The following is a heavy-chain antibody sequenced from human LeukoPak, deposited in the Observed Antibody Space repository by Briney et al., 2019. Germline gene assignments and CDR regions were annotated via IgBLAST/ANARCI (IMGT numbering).Heavy chain of an antibody. V-gene: IGHV4-34*01. CDR2: INHSGST. Sequence: SETLSLTCAVYGGSFSDYYWNWIRQPPGKGLEWIGGINHSGSTNYNPSLKSRVTVSVDTSKNQFSLKLSSVAAADTAVYYCARGGHCSSTSCSDFDYWGQGTLVTVSS. CDR3: ARGGHCSSTSCSDFDY. J-gene: IGHJ4*02. D-gene: IGHD2-2*01. CDR1: GGSFSDYY.